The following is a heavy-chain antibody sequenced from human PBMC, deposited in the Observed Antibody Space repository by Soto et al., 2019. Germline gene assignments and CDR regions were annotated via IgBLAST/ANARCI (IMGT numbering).Heavy chain of an antibody. V-gene: IGHV3-15*01. CDR3: AITAMINRDSSTSFDY. D-gene: IGHD5-18*01. J-gene: IGHJ4*02. CDR1: GLTFSNVW. CDR2: IKSKSDGETA. Sequence: PGGSLRLSGAASGLTFSNVWMTWVRQAPGKGLEWVGRIKSKSDGETADVAAPVKARFTISRDDSKNTVFLEMNSLKSEDTALYYCAITAMINRDSSTSFDYWGRGTQVTVS.